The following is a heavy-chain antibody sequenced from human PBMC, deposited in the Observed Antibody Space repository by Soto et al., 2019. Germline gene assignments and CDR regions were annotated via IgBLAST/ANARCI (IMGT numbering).Heavy chain of an antibody. D-gene: IGHD4-17*01. V-gene: IGHV3-23*01. CDR2: ISGSGGST. Sequence: LRLSCAASGFTFSSYAMSWVRQAPGKGLEWVSAISGSGGSTYYADSVKGRFTISRDNSKNTLYLQMNSLRAEDTAVYYCAKDGFDYGDYDYWGQGTLVTVSS. J-gene: IGHJ4*02. CDR1: GFTFSSYA. CDR3: AKDGFDYGDYDY.